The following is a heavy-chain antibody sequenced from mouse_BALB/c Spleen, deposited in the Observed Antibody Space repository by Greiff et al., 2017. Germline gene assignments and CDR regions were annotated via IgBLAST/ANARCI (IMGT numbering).Heavy chain of an antibody. Sequence: EVQLVESGGGLVKPGGSLKLSCAASGFTFSSYAMSWVRQSPEKRLEWVAEISSGGSYTYYPDTVTGRFTISRDNAKNTLYLEMSSLRSEDTAMYYCARRGGWDYDDGVAYWGQGTLVTVSA. V-gene: IGHV5-9-4*01. CDR1: GFTFSSYA. CDR2: ISSGGSYT. D-gene: IGHD2-4*01. J-gene: IGHJ3*01. CDR3: ARRGGWDYDDGVAY.